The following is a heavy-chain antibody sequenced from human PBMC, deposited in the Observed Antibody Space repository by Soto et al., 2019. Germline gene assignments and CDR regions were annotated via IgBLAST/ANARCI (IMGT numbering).Heavy chain of an antibody. J-gene: IGHJ4*02. CDR1: GYTFTSYA. Sequence: ASVKVSCTASGYTFTSYAIHWVRQAPGQRLEWMGWINAGNGNTKYSQKFQGRVTITRDTSASTAYMELSSLRSEDTAVYYCARGLGLYYFDYWGQGTLVTVSS. CDR3: ARGLGLYYFDY. D-gene: IGHD1-26*01. CDR2: INAGNGNT. V-gene: IGHV1-3*01.